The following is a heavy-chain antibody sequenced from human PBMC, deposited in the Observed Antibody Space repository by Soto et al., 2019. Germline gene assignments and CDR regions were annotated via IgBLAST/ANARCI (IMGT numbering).Heavy chain of an antibody. J-gene: IGHJ5*02. Sequence: QVQLVQSGAEVKKPGASVKVSCKASGYIFTNYDINWVRQATGQGLEYLGWINPNRGNTGYVQKFQGRVTMTRNTSINTAYMELNSLRSEDTAVYYCARGSKYGGYSRWFDPWGQGTLVTVSS. CDR2: INPNRGNT. CDR1: GYIFTNYD. CDR3: ARGSKYGGYSRWFDP. D-gene: IGHD4-17*01. V-gene: IGHV1-8*01.